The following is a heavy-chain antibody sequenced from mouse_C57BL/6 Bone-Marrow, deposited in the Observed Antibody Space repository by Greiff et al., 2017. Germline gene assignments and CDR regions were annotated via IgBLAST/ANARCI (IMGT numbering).Heavy chain of an antibody. V-gene: IGHV1-39*01. CDR3: ASHYDYDGVAY. Sequence: EVKLQESGPELVKPGASVKISCKASGYSFTDYNMNWVKQSHGKSLEWIGVINPNYGTTSYNQKFKGKATLTVDQSSSTAYMQLNSLTSEDSAVYYCASHYDYDGVAYWGQGTLVTVSA. CDR2: INPNYGTT. J-gene: IGHJ3*01. CDR1: GYSFTDYN. D-gene: IGHD2-4*01.